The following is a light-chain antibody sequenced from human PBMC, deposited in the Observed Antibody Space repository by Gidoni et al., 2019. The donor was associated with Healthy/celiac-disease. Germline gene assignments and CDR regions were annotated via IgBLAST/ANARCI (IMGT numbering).Light chain of an antibody. Sequence: EIVWTQCLGPLSLSPGERATPSRRASQSVSSCYLAWYQQTPGQAPRLLIFGASSRATGIPDRFRCRGSGTDFTLPISRLEPEDFAVYYCQQYGSSPKTFGQGTKVEIK. V-gene: IGKV3-20*01. CDR2: GAS. CDR3: QQYGSSPKT. J-gene: IGKJ1*01. CDR1: QSVSSCY.